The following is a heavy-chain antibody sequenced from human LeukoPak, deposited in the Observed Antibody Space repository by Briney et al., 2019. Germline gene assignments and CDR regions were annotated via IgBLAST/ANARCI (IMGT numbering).Heavy chain of an antibody. CDR3: AKAKIAVAGTAFGY. D-gene: IGHD6-19*01. Sequence: GGSLRLSCAASGFTFDDYAMHWVRQAPGKGLEWVSGISWNSGSIGYADSVKGRFTISRDNAKNSLYLQMNSLRAEDTALYYCAKAKIAVAGTAFGYWGQGTLVTVSS. CDR1: GFTFDDYA. V-gene: IGHV3-9*01. CDR2: ISWNSGSI. J-gene: IGHJ4*02.